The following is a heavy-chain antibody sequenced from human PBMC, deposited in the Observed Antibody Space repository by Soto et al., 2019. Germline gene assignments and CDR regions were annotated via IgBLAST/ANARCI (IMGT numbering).Heavy chain of an antibody. CDR3: AKEDGSWFPFDY. D-gene: IGHD6-13*01. J-gene: IGHJ4*02. CDR1: GFTFSSYG. Sequence: GGSLRLSCAASGFTFSSYGMHWVRQAPGKGLEWVAVISYDGSNKYYADSVKGRFTISRDNSKNTLYLQMNSLRAEDTAVYYCAKEDGSWFPFDYWGQGTLVTVSS. CDR2: ISYDGSNK. V-gene: IGHV3-30*18.